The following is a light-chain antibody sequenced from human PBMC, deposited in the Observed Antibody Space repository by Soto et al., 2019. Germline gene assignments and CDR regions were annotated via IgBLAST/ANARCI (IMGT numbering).Light chain of an antibody. J-gene: IGKJ1*01. Sequence: EVVLTQSPGTLSLSPRERATLSCRASQSVSNNYLAWYQHKPGQATRLLIYGASNRAPGIPDKFSGSGCGPDFTLTISGREPEDVAVDSCQQYAASPRTFGQGTLVEV. CDR2: GAS. CDR3: QQYAASPRT. CDR1: QSVSNNY. V-gene: IGKV3-20*01.